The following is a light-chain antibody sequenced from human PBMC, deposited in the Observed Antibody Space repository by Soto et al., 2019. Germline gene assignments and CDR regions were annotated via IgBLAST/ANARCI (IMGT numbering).Light chain of an antibody. V-gene: IGKV4-1*01. CDR2: WAA. J-gene: IGKJ1*01. CDR1: QSVLYSSNNKNY. CDR3: QQYYRPWT. Sequence: DIVTTQSPDSLAVSLGERATINCKSSQSVLYSSNNKNYLAWYQQKPGQPPKLLIYWAATRESGVPDRFSGSGSGTDFTLTISSLHAEDVAVYYCQQYYRPWTFGQGTKVEIK.